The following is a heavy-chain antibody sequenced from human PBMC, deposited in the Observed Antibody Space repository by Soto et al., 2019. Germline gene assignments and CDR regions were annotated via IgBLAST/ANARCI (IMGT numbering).Heavy chain of an antibody. CDR3: ARGGSGYVWFNEF. V-gene: IGHV1-69*01. Sequence: QEQLVQSGAEVKKPGSSVKVSCKASGGIFSSYAISWVRQAPGQGLEWMGGIIPIFSTANYAQKFQGRVTSTADESTNTAYMDLSSLKSEDTAIYYCARGGSGYVWFNEFWGQGTLVTVSS. D-gene: IGHD3-22*01. CDR2: IIPIFSTA. J-gene: IGHJ4*02. CDR1: GGIFSSYA.